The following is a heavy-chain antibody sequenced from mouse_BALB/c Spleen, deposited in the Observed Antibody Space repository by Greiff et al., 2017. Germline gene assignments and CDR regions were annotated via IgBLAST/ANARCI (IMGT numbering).Heavy chain of an antibody. CDR3: AYYYGNSWFAY. D-gene: IGHD2-1*01. J-gene: IGHJ3*01. Sequence: QVQLQQSAAELARPGASVKMSCKASGYTFTSYTMHWVKQRPGQGLEWIGYINPSSGYTEYNQKFKDKTTLTADKSSSTAYMQLSSLTSEDSAVYYCAYYYGNSWFAYWGQGTLVTVSA. CDR2: INPSSGYT. CDR1: GYTFTSYT. V-gene: IGHV1-4*02.